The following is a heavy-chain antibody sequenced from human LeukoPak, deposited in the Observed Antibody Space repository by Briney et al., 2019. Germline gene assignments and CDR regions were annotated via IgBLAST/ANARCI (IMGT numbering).Heavy chain of an antibody. Sequence: GGSLRLSCAASGFTFSSYAMSWVRQAPGKGLEWVSSISSSSSYIYYADSVKGRFTISRDNAKNSLYLQMNSLRAEDTAVYYCASMDYDSSGYYPYNWFDPWGQGTLVTVSS. J-gene: IGHJ5*02. CDR3: ASMDYDSSGYYPYNWFDP. CDR2: ISSSSSYI. V-gene: IGHV3-21*01. D-gene: IGHD3-22*01. CDR1: GFTFSSYA.